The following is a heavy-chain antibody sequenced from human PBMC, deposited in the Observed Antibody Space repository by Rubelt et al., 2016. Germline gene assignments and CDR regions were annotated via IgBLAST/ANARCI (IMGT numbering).Heavy chain of an antibody. Sequence: GGSLRLSCAASGFTFSDHCMSWVRQAPGKELEWVSAIDSGSVNTYYADSVKGRFTISRDNSKNTLYLQMNSLRPEDTAVYYCAKDHGHSFDYWGQGTLVTVSS. CDR1: GFTFSDHC. CDR2: IDSGSVNT. V-gene: IGHV3-23*01. J-gene: IGHJ4*02. CDR3: AKDHGHSFDY. D-gene: IGHD5-24*01.